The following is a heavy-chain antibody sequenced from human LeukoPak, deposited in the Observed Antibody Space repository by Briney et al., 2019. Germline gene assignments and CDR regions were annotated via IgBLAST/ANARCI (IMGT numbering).Heavy chain of an antibody. Sequence: GGSLRLSCAASGFTVSSNYMSWVRQAPGKGLEWVSVIYSGGSTYYADSVKGRFTISRDNSKNTLYLQMNSLRAEDTAVYYCAGSSSSPYDAFDIWGQGTMVTVSS. CDR2: IYSGGST. J-gene: IGHJ3*02. CDR1: GFTVSSNY. CDR3: AGSSSSPYDAFDI. V-gene: IGHV3-53*01. D-gene: IGHD6-13*01.